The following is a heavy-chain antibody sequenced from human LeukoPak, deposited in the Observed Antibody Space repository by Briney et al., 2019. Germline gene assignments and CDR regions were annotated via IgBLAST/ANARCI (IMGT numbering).Heavy chain of an antibody. CDR3: ARGITMIVVVPYFDY. D-gene: IGHD3-22*01. CDR1: GGSISSSSYY. J-gene: IGHJ4*02. Sequence: PSETLSLTCTVSGGSISSSSYYWGWIRQPPGKGLEWIGSIYYSGSTYYNPSLKSRVTISVDTSKNQFSLKLSSVTAADTAVYYCARGITMIVVVPYFDYWGQGTLVTVSS. CDR2: IYYSGST. V-gene: IGHV4-39*07.